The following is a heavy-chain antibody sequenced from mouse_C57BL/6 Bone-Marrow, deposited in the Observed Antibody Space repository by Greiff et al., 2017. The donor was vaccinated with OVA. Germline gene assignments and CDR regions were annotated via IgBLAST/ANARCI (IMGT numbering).Heavy chain of an antibody. CDR3: ARGGYDGNAMDY. D-gene: IGHD2-12*01. J-gene: IGHJ4*01. CDR1: GYSITSGYY. CDR2: ISYDGSN. V-gene: IGHV3-6*01. Sequence: EVQLQQSGPGLVKPSQSLSLTCSVTGYSITSGYYWNWIRQFPGNKLEWMGYISYDGSNNYNPSLKNRISITRDTSKNQFFLKLNSVTTEDTATYDCARGGYDGNAMDYWGQGTSVTVSS.